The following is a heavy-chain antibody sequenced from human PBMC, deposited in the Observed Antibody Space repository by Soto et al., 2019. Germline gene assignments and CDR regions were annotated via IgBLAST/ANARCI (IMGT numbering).Heavy chain of an antibody. CDR1: EFTFSKYW. V-gene: IGHV3-74*01. Sequence: GGSLRVSCVASEFTFSKYWMHWVRQAPGKGLVWVSRINMDGTKTAYADSVKGRFTVSRDNANNTLYLQMNSLGVEDTAVYYCARDYYYDSRSSSVNWIDPWGQGTLVTVSS. CDR3: ARDYYYDSRSSSVNWIDP. D-gene: IGHD3-22*01. J-gene: IGHJ5*02. CDR2: INMDGTKT.